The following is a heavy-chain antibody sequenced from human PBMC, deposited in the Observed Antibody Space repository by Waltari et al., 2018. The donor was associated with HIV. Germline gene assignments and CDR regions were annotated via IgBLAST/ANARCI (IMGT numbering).Heavy chain of an antibody. V-gene: IGHV3-11*01. CDR3: ARGGGTYSDY. CDR1: GFTFSDYY. CDR2: ISDSVSTI. Sequence: QVQLVESGGDLVKPGGSLRLSCAASGFTFSDYYMSWIRQAPGRGLEWVSFISDSVSTIYYADSVKGRFTIARDNAKKSLYLQMNRLRAEDTALYYCARGGGTYSDYWGQGTLVTVSS. D-gene: IGHD1-26*01. J-gene: IGHJ4*02.